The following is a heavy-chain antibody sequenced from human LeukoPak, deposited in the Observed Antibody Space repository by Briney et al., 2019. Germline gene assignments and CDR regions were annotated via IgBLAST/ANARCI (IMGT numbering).Heavy chain of an antibody. J-gene: IGHJ4*02. D-gene: IGHD3-16*01. CDR1: GGSFSGYY. CDR3: ARGRLGGDYIWGSKLIYYFDY. CDR2: INHSGST. Sequence: SETLSLTCAVYGGSFSGYYWSWIRQPPGKGLEWIGEINHSGSTNYNPSLKSRVTISVDTSKNQLSLKLSSVTAADTAVYYCARGRLGGDYIWGSKLIYYFDYWGQGTLVTVSS. V-gene: IGHV4-34*01.